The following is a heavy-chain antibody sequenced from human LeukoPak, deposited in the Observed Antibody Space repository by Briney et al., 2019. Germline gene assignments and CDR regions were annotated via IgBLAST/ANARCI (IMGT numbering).Heavy chain of an antibody. CDR2: IDIPGNT. CDR1: GFTLSTYD. J-gene: IGHJ2*01. Sequence: GGSLRLSCAASGFTLSTYDMHWVRQATGKGLEWVSGIDIPGNTYYPDSVKGRFTMSRESAKNSLYLQMNSLRAEDTAVYYCARSPNRNPGGRYFDLWGRGTLVTVSS. V-gene: IGHV3-13*01. CDR3: ARSPNRNPGGRYFDL. D-gene: IGHD2/OR15-2a*01.